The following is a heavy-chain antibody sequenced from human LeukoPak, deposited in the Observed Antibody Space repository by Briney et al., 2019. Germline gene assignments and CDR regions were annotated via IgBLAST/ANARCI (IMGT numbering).Heavy chain of an antibody. J-gene: IGHJ4*02. V-gene: IGHV4-59*08. CDR2: IHYSGST. CDR3: ARQYYYDSSGYYPHFDY. CDR1: GGSISNYY. Sequence: PSETLSLTCTVSGGSISNYYWSWIRHPPGKGLEWIGYIHYSGSTNYNPSLKSRVTISVDTSKNQFSLKLSSVTAADTAVYYCARQYYYDSSGYYPHFDYWGQGTLVTVSS. D-gene: IGHD3-22*01.